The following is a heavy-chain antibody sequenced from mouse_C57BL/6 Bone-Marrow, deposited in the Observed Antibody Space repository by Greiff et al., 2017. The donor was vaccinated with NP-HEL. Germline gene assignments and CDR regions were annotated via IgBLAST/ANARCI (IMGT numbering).Heavy chain of an antibody. D-gene: IGHD1-1*01. CDR3: ARQRYYYGSSFTFYWYFDV. CDR2: ISSGGSYT. V-gene: IGHV5-6*02. J-gene: IGHJ1*03. Sequence: EVMLVESGGDLVKPGGSLKLSCAASGFTFSSYGMSWVRQTPDKRLEWVATISSGGSYTYYPDSVKGRFTISRDNAKNTLYLQMSSLKSEDTAMYYCARQRYYYGSSFTFYWYFDVWGTGTTVTVSS. CDR1: GFTFSSYG.